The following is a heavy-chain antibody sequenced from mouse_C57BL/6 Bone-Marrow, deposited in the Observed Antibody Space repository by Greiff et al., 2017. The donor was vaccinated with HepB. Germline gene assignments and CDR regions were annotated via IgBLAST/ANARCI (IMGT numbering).Heavy chain of an antibody. CDR1: GFTFSDYG. V-gene: IGHV5-17*01. D-gene: IGHD2-12*01. J-gene: IGHJ1*03. Sequence: EVKLVESGGGLVKPGGSLKLSCAASGFTFSDYGMHWVRQAPEKGLEWVAYISSGSSTIYYADTVKGRFTISRDNAKNTLYLQMTSLRSEDTAVYYCARLTIPWYFDVWGTGTTVTVSS. CDR3: ARLTIPWYFDV. CDR2: ISSGSSTI.